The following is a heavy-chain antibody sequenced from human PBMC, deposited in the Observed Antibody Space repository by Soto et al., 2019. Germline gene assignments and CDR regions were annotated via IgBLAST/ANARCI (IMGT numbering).Heavy chain of an antibody. D-gene: IGHD2-21*02. CDR1: GGSISSSDYY. CDR3: AREEVAYCGGDCYSGPFDY. CDR2: IYYSGST. J-gene: IGHJ4*02. V-gene: IGHV4-30-4*01. Sequence: QVQLQESGPGLVKPSQTLSLTCTVSGGSISSSDYYWSWIRQPPGKGLEWIGYIYYSGSTYYNPSLKSRVTISVDTSKNQFSLKLSSVTAADTAVYYCAREEVAYCGGDCYSGPFDYWGQGTLVTVSS.